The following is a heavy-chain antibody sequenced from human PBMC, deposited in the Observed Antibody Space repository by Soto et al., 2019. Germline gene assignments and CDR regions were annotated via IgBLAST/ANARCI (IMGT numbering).Heavy chain of an antibody. J-gene: IGHJ4*02. D-gene: IGHD1-26*01. CDR1: GFTFSSYA. Sequence: EVQQLESGGGLVQPGGSLRLSCAASGFTFSSYAMRWVRQAPGKGLEWVSAISGSGGSMYYADSVKGRFTISRDNSKNTLYLQMNSLRAEDTAVYYCARRGSGSYYDYWGQGTLVTVSS. V-gene: IGHV3-23*01. CDR2: ISGSGGSM. CDR3: ARRGSGSYYDY.